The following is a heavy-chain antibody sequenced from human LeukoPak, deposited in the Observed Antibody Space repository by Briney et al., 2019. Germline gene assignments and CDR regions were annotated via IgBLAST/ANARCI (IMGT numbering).Heavy chain of an antibody. CDR2: ITATSSYI. V-gene: IGHV3-21*01. Sequence: GGSLRLSCAASGFTFSSYSMNWVRQAPGHGLEWVSSITATSSYIYYADSVRGRFTISRDNAKNSLYLQMNSLRAEDTAVYYCARPAAAIPPYWGQGTLVTVSS. D-gene: IGHD6-13*01. J-gene: IGHJ4*02. CDR1: GFTFSSYS. CDR3: ARPAAAIPPY.